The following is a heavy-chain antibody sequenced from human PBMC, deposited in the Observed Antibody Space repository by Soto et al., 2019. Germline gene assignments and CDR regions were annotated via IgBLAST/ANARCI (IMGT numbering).Heavy chain of an antibody. CDR1: GFTFSTYA. J-gene: IGHJ4*02. CDR3: ARDTYSIAVADY. Sequence: GGSLRLSCAASGFTFSTYALNWVRQAPGKGLEWISYISHSGTTIYYADSVRGRFTISRDNAKASLYLQMNTLRAEDTAVYYCARDTYSIAVADYWGQGTLVTVSS. D-gene: IGHD2-15*01. CDR2: ISHSGTTI. V-gene: IGHV3-48*01.